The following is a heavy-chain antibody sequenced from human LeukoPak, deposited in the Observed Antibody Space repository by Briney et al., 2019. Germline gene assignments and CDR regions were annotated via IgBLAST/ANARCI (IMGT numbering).Heavy chain of an antibody. J-gene: IGHJ4*02. Sequence: ASVKVSCKASGGTFSSYAISWVRQAPGQGLEWMGGIIPIFGTANYAQKFQGRVTITTDESTSTAHMELSSLRSEDTAVYYCARGYSPSIRTTGNDYWGQGTLVTVSS. D-gene: IGHD1-1*01. CDR1: GGTFSSYA. V-gene: IGHV1-69*05. CDR3: ARGYSPSIRTTGNDY. CDR2: IIPIFGTA.